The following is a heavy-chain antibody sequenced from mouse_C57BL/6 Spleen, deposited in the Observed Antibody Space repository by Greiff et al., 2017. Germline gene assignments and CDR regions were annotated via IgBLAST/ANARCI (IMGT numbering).Heavy chain of an antibody. CDR2: IDPSDSYT. J-gene: IGHJ2*01. V-gene: IGHV1-50*01. Sequence: QVQLQQPGAELVKPGASVKLSCKAYGYTFTSYWMQWVKQRPGQGLEWIGEIDPSDSYTNYNQKFKGKATLTVDTSSSTAYMQLSSLTSEDSAVYYCARRGYYDYARYWGQGTTLTVSS. CDR1: GYTFTSYW. CDR3: ARRGYYDYARY. D-gene: IGHD2-4*01.